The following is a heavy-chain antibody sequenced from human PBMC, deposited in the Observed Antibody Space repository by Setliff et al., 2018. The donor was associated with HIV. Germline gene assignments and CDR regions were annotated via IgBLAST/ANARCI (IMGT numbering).Heavy chain of an antibody. Sequence: SETLSLTCAVSSYSISSGYYWGWIRQPPGKGLEWIGYIYNSASTSYNPSLKSRVTISVDTSKNQFSLKLSSVTAADTAVYYCARHSPSDYWGRGTLVTVSS. CDR3: ARHSPSDY. CDR1: SYSISSGYY. J-gene: IGHJ4*02. V-gene: IGHV4-38-2*01. CDR2: IYNSAST.